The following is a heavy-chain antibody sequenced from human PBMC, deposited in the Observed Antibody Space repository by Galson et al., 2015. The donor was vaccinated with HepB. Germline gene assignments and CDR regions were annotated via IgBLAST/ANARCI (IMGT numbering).Heavy chain of an antibody. CDR3: TEGDNNIWYRY. CDR2: ISGSGGST. CDR1: GSIFASYA. V-gene: IGHV3-23*01. Sequence: SLRLSCAASGSIFASYAMSWVRQAPGMGLEWVSIISGSGGSTYYADSVKGRFTISRDNSKNTVFLQMDSLRVEDTAIYYCTEGDNNIWYRYWGQGTLVTVSS. D-gene: IGHD6-13*01. J-gene: IGHJ4*02.